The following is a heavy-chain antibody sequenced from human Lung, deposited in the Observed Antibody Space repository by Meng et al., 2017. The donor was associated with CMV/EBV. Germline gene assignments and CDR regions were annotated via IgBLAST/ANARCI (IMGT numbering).Heavy chain of an antibody. CDR1: GFTFSSYR. Sequence: SLKISXPSPGFTFSSYRMNWVRQAPGKGLEWVSYIRSSSSTIHYADSVKCRFNISRDDAKNSLYLQMISLSAEDMAVYYCARVENSDFWSGYYSFPYYFDYWGQGTLVTVSS. CDR3: ARVENSDFWSGYYSFPYYFDY. J-gene: IGHJ4*01. CDR2: IRSSSSTI. V-gene: IGHV3-48*04. D-gene: IGHD3-3*01.